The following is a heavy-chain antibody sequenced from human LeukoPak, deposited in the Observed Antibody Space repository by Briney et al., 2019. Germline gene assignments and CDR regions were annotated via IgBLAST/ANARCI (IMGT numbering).Heavy chain of an antibody. CDR3: ETVTQYDLLPF. J-gene: IGHJ4*02. CDR1: GHSTTDIS. D-gene: IGHD3-9*01. V-gene: IGHV1-24*01. Sequence: GASEKVFSKVSGHSTTDISTHWVRQAPGKGLEGMGGFAPRSGETIYEQKFQDRVTMTEDTSTHTAYMKLSRLRSEDTAVYYCETVTQYDLLPFWGQGTLVSVSS. CDR2: FAPRSGET.